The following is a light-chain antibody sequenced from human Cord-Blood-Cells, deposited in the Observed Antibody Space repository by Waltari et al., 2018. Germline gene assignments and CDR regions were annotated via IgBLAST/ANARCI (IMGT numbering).Light chain of an antibody. J-gene: IGLJ3*02. V-gene: IGLV2-14*01. CDR2: EVS. CDR1: SSAVGGYNY. CDR3: SSYTSSSTV. Sequence: QSALTQPASVSGSPGQSIPISCPGTSSAVGGYNYVSWYQQHPGKAPKLMIYEVSNRPSGVSNRFSGSKSGNTASLTISGLQAEDEADYYCSSYTSSSTVFGGGTKLTVL.